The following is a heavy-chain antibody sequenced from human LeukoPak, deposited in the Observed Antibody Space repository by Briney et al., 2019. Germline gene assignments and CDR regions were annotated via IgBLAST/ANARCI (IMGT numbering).Heavy chain of an antibody. J-gene: IGHJ4*02. Sequence: SETLSLTCAVYGGSFSGYYWSWIRQPSGKGLEWIGEINHSGSTNYNPSLKSRVTISVDTSKNQFSLKLSSVTAADTAVYYCARADIVVVPAAFDYWGQGTLVTVSS. D-gene: IGHD2-2*01. CDR3: ARADIVVVPAAFDY. CDR1: GGSFSGYY. CDR2: INHSGST. V-gene: IGHV4-34*01.